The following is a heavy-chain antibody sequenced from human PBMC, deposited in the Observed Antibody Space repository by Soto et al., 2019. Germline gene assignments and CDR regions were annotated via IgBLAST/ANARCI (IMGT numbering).Heavy chain of an antibody. Sequence: SQTLSLTCTVSGDSIGGVGCWSWIRQFPGRGLEWIGCIYYSGSTKYNPSLKSRVTISVDRSRNHFSLNLRSVTTADTALYYCARDTSYDFWSGYVGFDPWGQGTLVTVSS. CDR3: ARDTSYDFWSGYVGFDP. CDR1: GDSIGGVGC. V-gene: IGHV4-61*03. D-gene: IGHD3-3*01. CDR2: IYYSGST. J-gene: IGHJ5*02.